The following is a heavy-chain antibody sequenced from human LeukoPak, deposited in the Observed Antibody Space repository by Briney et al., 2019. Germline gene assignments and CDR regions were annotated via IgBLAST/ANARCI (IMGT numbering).Heavy chain of an antibody. CDR1: GGSFSGYY. J-gene: IGHJ5*02. CDR3: ARHYPHYCSGGSCYSIQWFDP. D-gene: IGHD2-15*01. Sequence: SEALSLTCAVYGGSFSGYYWSWIRQPPGKGLEWIGEINHSGSTNYNPSLKSRVTISVDTSKNQFSLKLSSVTAADTAVYYCARHYPHYCSGGSCYSIQWFDPWGQGTLVTVSS. V-gene: IGHV4-34*01. CDR2: INHSGST.